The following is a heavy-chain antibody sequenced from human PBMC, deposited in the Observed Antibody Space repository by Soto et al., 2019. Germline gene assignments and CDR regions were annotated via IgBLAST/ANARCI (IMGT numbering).Heavy chain of an antibody. Sequence: ALVKVSCKASGYTFTSSGISWVRQPPGQGLEWMGWISAYNGNTNYAQKLQGRVTMTTDTSTSTAYMELRSLRSDDTAVYYCARDRIAAAGTVVYYYYYGMDVWGQGTTVTVSS. V-gene: IGHV1-18*01. CDR3: ARDRIAAAGTVVYYYYYGMDV. CDR1: GYTFTSSG. J-gene: IGHJ6*02. CDR2: ISAYNGNT. D-gene: IGHD6-13*01.